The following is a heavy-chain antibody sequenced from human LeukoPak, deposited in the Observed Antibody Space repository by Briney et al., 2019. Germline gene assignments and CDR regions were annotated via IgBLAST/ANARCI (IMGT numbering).Heavy chain of an antibody. CDR3: ARLGAQQMLEY. D-gene: IGHD1/OR15-1a*01. CDR2: IKQDGGQI. Sequence: GGSLRLSCAASEFTFSSYWMSWVRQAPGKGLEWVANIKQDGGQIYYLESVKGRFTVSRDNAKNSLYLQMNSLRAEDTAVYYCARLGAQQMLEYWGQGTLVTVSS. V-gene: IGHV3-7*01. CDR1: EFTFSSYW. J-gene: IGHJ4*02.